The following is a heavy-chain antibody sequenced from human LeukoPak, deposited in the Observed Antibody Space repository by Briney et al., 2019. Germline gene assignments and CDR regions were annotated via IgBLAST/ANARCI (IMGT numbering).Heavy chain of an antibody. Sequence: GGSLRLSCTASGFSFSTSSMNWIRQAPGKGLEWVSCISSTSSNIHYADSVKGRFTISRDNAKNTVYLQMNSLRADDTAIYYCARDRTTYDDYFDPWGQGTLVTVSS. V-gene: IGHV3-21*01. J-gene: IGHJ4*02. D-gene: IGHD1-14*01. CDR1: GFSFSTSS. CDR3: ARDRTTYDDYFDP. CDR2: ISSTSSNI.